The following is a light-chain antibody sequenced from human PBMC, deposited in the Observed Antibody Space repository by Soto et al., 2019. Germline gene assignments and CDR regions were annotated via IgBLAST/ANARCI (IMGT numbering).Light chain of an antibody. V-gene: IGKV1-39*01. J-gene: IGKJ1*01. CDR1: HSIRSY. CDR2: AAS. CDR3: QQGYNTPRT. Sequence: DIQMTQSPSSLSASVGDRVTITCRASHSIRSYLNWYQQKPGKAPNLLIYAASNLQSGVPSRFSGSGSGNDFTLTISSLQPEEYATYYCQQGYNTPRTFGQGTKVEI.